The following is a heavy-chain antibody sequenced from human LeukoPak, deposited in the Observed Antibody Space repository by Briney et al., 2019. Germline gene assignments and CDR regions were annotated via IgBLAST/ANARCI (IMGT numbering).Heavy chain of an antibody. CDR1: GGSISSYY. Sequence: SETLSLTCTVSGGSISSYYWSWIRQPPGKGLEWIGYIYYSGSTNYNPSLKSRVTISVDTSKNQFSLKLSSVTAADTAVYYCARGPHITYYYNSSGYYYRKFDYWGQGTLVTVSS. V-gene: IGHV4-59*12. CDR3: ARGPHITYYYNSSGYYYRKFDY. J-gene: IGHJ4*02. D-gene: IGHD3-22*01. CDR2: IYYSGST.